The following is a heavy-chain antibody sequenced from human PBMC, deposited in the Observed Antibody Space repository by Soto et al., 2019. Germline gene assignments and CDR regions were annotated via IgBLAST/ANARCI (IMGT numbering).Heavy chain of an antibody. CDR1: GVSVRGYY. CDR3: ASHNCGGDCYSRYFQH. Sequence: PSETLSLTCNVSGVSVRGYYWSWIRQPPGKGLEWIGYIYFSGSTNYNPSLKSRVTISVDTSKIQFSLKLTSVTAADTAMYFCASHNCGGDCYSRYFQHWGQGTLVTVSS. D-gene: IGHD2-21*02. J-gene: IGHJ1*01. V-gene: IGHV4-59*02. CDR2: IYFSGST.